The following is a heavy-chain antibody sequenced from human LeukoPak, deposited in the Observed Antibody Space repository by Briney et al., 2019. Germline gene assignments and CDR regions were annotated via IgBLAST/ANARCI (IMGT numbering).Heavy chain of an antibody. D-gene: IGHD2-2*01. CDR3: ARHPPDYCSSTSCPEDWFDP. J-gene: IGHJ5*02. V-gene: IGHV5-51*01. Sequence: GESLKISCKGSGYSFTNYGIGWVRQMPGKGLEWMGIIYPADSYTRYSPSFRGQVTISADKAISIAYLHLSSLKASDTAMYYCARHPPDYCSSTSCPEDWFDPWGQGTLVTVSS. CDR1: GYSFTNYG. CDR2: IYPADSYT.